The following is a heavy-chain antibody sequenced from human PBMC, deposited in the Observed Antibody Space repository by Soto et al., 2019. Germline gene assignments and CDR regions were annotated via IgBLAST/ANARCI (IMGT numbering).Heavy chain of an antibody. Sequence: VQLVQSGAEVKRPGSSVKVSCKASGGTFSKYAVSWVRQVPGQGPEWMGGVIPIFGTPYYAPKFQGRVTIIADESTTTAYMELSSLTSDDTAVYYCAGGGDEDSSARGYYGMDVWGPGTTVTISS. V-gene: IGHV1-69*01. CDR2: VIPIFGTP. D-gene: IGHD3-10*01. CDR3: AGGGDEDSSARGYYGMDV. CDR1: GGTFSKYA. J-gene: IGHJ6*02.